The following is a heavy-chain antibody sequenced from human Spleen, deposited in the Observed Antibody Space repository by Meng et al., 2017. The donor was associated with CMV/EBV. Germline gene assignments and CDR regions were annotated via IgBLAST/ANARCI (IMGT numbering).Heavy chain of an antibody. Sequence: SGFTFSSAWMNWVRQAPGKGLEWVGRIKRNFEGETRDYAAPVKGRFSISRDDSKDTLYLQMNSLKTEDTAVYYCSSETDVPVAKFHWGQGILVTVSS. V-gene: IGHV3-15*07. J-gene: IGHJ4*02. D-gene: IGHD2-21*02. CDR3: SSETDVPVAKFH. CDR2: IKRNFEGETR. CDR1: GFTFSSAW.